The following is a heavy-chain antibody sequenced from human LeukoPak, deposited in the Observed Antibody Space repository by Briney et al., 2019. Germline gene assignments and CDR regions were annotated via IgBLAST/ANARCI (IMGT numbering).Heavy chain of an antibody. J-gene: IGHJ2*01. Sequence: KPSETLSLTCTVSGGSISSYYWSWIRQPPGKALEWIGYIYYSGSTKYNPSFKSRVTISVDTSKNHFSLKLSSVTAADTALYYCATAPNYWYFDLWGRGTLVTVSS. V-gene: IGHV4-59*01. CDR2: IYYSGST. CDR3: ATAPNYWYFDL. CDR1: GGSISSYY.